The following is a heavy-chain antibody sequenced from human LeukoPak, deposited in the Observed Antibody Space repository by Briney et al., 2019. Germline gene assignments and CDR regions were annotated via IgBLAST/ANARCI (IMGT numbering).Heavy chain of an antibody. D-gene: IGHD6-19*01. CDR1: GGSISSSSYY. J-gene: IGHJ4*02. CDR2: IYYSGSS. CDR3: ARHYGPPYSSGWGGYFDY. Sequence: SETLSLTCTVSGGSISSSSYYWGWIRQPPGKGLEWIGSIYYSGSSDYNPSLKSRVTISVDTSKDQFPLKLSSVTAPGRGVDYCARHYGPPYSSGWGGYFDYWGQGTLVTVSS. V-gene: IGHV4-39*01.